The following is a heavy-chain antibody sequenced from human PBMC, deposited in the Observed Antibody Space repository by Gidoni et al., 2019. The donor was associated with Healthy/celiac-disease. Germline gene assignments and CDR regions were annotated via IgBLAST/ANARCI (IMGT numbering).Heavy chain of an antibody. CDR3: ATEGWELPYFDY. Sequence: QVQLVQSGAEVKKPGASVKVSCKVSGYTLTELSMHWVRQAPGKGLEWMGGFDPEDGETIYEQNFQGRVTMTEDTSTDTAYMELSSLGSEDTAVYYCATEGWELPYFDYWGQGTLVTVSS. CDR1: GYTLTELS. D-gene: IGHD1-26*01. CDR2: FDPEDGET. J-gene: IGHJ4*02. V-gene: IGHV1-24*01.